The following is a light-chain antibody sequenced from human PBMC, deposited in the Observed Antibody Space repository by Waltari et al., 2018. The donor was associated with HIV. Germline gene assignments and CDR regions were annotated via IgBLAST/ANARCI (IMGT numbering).Light chain of an antibody. CDR2: DVY. CDR1: SSDVGTYDY. J-gene: IGLJ2*01. CDR3: SSYAGSKNRVV. V-gene: IGLV2-8*01. Sequence: QSALTQSPSASGSPGQAVTISCTGTSSDVGTYDYVSWYQQHPGEAPKLVIYDVYKLPSGVPDRFSGSKSGTTASLTVSGLQADDEASYYCSSYAGSKNRVVFGGGTFLTVL.